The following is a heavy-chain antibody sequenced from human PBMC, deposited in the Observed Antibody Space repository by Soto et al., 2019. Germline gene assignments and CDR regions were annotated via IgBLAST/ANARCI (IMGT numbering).Heavy chain of an antibody. D-gene: IGHD3-22*01. CDR3: ARGPTDYYDNSGNYFLDY. V-gene: IGHV1-18*01. Sequence: QVPLVQSGAEVKKPGASVKVSCKASGYTFTTYGMSWVRQAPGQGLDWMGWISTYNGNKKYAERLQGRVTMTTDTTTSTAYMELRSLRSDDTAVYYCARGPTDYYDNSGNYFLDYWGQGTLVTVSS. CDR1: GYTFTTYG. CDR2: ISTYNGNK. J-gene: IGHJ4*02.